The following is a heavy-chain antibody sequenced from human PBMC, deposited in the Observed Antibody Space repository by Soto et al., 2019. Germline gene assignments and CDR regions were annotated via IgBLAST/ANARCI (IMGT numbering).Heavy chain of an antibody. Sequence: QAQLVQSGAEVKKPGASVKVSCKASGYTFTSHDINWMRQATGQGREWLGWMNPNSGHTNYAQKFQGRVTMTRDTSISPDHMELTSLTSADTAIYYCASDMSATWGQGTLVTVSS. D-gene: IGHD3-9*01. CDR2: MNPNSGHT. CDR3: ASDMSAT. CDR1: GYTFTSHD. J-gene: IGHJ5*02. V-gene: IGHV1-8*01.